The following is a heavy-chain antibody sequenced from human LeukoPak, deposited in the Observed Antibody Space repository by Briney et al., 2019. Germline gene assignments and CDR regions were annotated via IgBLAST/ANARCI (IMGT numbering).Heavy chain of an antibody. V-gene: IGHV3-30*02. J-gene: IGHJ3*02. CDR2: IRYDGSNK. CDR3: AKDRDSSGYDCGAFDI. CDR1: GFTFSSYG. D-gene: IGHD3-22*01. Sequence: GGSLRLSCAASGFTFSSYGMHWVRLAPGKGLEWVAFIRYDGSNKYYADSVKGRFTISRDNSKNTLYLQMNSLRAEDTAVYYCAKDRDSSGYDCGAFDIWGQGTMVTVSS.